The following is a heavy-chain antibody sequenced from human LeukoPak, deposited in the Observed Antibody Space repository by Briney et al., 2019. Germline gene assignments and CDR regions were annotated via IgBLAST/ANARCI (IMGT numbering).Heavy chain of an antibody. Sequence: SETRCFTCADYGRSFSGYYWSWIRQSPGKRLDWIGEINHSGSTNYNPSLKSRVTISVDTSKNQFSLKLSSVTAADTAVYYCATASGYARLNWFDPWGQGTLVTVSS. D-gene: IGHD5-12*01. CDR3: ATASGYARLNWFDP. V-gene: IGHV4-34*01. CDR1: GRSFSGYY. J-gene: IGHJ5*02. CDR2: INHSGST.